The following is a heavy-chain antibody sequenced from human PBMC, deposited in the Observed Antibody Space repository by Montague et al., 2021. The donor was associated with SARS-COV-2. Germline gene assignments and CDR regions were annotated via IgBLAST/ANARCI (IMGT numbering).Heavy chain of an antibody. CDR1: GDSISTDNW. J-gene: IGHJ4*02. CDR3: ARKGRGRSDLAY. V-gene: IGHV4-4*02. D-gene: IGHD3-10*01. CDR2: IYHTGST. Sequence: SETLSLTCVVPGDSISTDNWWTWVRLPPGKGLGWAGEIYHTGSTKYKPSLKSRVSMSVDKSWNLFPLRLTSVTAADTAIYYCARKGRGRSDLAYWGQGTLVTVSS.